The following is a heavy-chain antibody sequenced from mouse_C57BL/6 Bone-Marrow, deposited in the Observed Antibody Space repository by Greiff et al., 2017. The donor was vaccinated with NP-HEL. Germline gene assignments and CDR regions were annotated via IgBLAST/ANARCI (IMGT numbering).Heavy chain of an antibody. V-gene: IGHV10-1*01. CDR3: DRPQHGGYAMDY. CDR2: IRSKSNNYAT. J-gene: IGHJ4*01. CDR1: GFSFNTYA. Sequence: GGGLVQPKGSLKLSCAAPGFSFNTYAMNWVRLAPGKGLEWVARIRSKSNNYATYYADSVKDRCTISRDDSESMHYLQMNNYKNEDTAMYYCDRPQHGGYAMDYWGQGTSVTVSS.